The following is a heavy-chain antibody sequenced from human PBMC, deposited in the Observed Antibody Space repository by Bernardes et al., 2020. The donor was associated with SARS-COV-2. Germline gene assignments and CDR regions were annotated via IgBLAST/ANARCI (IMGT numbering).Heavy chain of an antibody. Sequence: ASVKVSFKTSVYTLGLYDISWVRQARGQGLEWMGWISSYKGKSNYAQKLQDRVIMTTDTSTATAYMDLTSLGSADTAVYYCVRGRHRRRSYYFSDYTLDVWSQGTTVTVSS. CDR3: VRGRHRRRSYYFSDYTLDV. CDR2: ISSYKGKS. V-gene: IGHV1-18*01. J-gene: IGHJ6*02. CDR1: VYTLGLYD.